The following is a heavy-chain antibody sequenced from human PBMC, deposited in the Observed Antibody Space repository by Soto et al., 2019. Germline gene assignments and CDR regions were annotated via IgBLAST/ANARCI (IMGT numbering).Heavy chain of an antibody. Sequence: SETLSLTCAVYGGSFSGYYWSWIRQPPGKGLEWIGEISHSGSTNYNPSLKSRVTISVDTSKNQFSLKLSSVTAAGTAVYYCASGYQIDYWGQGTLVTVSS. CDR1: GGSFSGYY. CDR3: ASGYQIDY. V-gene: IGHV4-34*01. J-gene: IGHJ4*02. CDR2: ISHSGST. D-gene: IGHD3-16*02.